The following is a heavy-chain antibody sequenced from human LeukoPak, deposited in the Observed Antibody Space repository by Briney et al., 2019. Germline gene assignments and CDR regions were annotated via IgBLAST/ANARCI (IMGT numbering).Heavy chain of an antibody. CDR1: SVSMCVFQ. CDR3: ATSNDAKIAPFDH. Sequence: PETLSLTCTVSSVSMCVFQWSCVRQSPEKGGEWTGCINTKGETSYNPSLKSRVTTSVDTSKSQFSLRLTSVTAADTAVYYCATSNDAKIAPFDHWGQGAPVTVSS. D-gene: IGHD2-21*01. J-gene: IGHJ4*02. CDR2: INTKGET. V-gene: IGHV4-4*09.